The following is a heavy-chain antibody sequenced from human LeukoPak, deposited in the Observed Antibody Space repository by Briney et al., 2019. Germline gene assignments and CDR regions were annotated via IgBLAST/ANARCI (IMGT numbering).Heavy chain of an antibody. D-gene: IGHD3-9*01. CDR1: GGSISSSSYY. CDR2: IYYSGST. Sequence: SETLSLTCTVSGGSISSSSYYWGWIRQPPGKGLEWIGSIYYSGSTYYNPSLKSRVTISVDTSKNQFSLKLSSVTAPDTAVYYCERVLRYFDWLPSPFDYWGQGTLVTVSS. CDR3: ERVLRYFDWLPSPFDY. V-gene: IGHV4-39*01. J-gene: IGHJ4*02.